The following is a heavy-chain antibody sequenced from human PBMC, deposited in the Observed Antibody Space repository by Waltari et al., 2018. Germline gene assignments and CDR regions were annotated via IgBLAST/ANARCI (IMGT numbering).Heavy chain of an antibody. CDR1: GYTFTGYY. D-gene: IGHD2-8*01. J-gene: IGHJ6*02. V-gene: IGHV1-2*04. CDR3: ARDPRDCTNGVCYGMDV. Sequence: QVQLVQSGAEVKKPGASVKVSCKASGYTFTGYYMHWVRQAPGQGLEWMGWINPNRGGTNYAQKFKGWVTMTRDTSISTAYMELSRLRSDDTAVYYCARDPRDCTNGVCYGMDVWGQGTTVTVSS. CDR2: INPNRGGT.